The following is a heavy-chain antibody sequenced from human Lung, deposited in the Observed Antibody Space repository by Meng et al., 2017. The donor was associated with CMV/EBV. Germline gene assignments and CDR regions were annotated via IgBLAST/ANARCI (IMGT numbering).Heavy chain of an antibody. V-gene: IGHV1-2*02. CDR3: ARRDDPWGGYPHYYGMDV. D-gene: IGHD3-3*01. Sequence: AXVXVSXXASGYTFTEFYIHWVRQAPGQGLEWMGCINPRNGVANYTQNFQGRITMTRDTSINTASMELSRLRSDDTAVYYCARRDDPWGGYPHYYGMDVWGQGTTVXVSS. J-gene: IGHJ6*02. CDR1: GYTFTEFY. CDR2: INPRNGVA.